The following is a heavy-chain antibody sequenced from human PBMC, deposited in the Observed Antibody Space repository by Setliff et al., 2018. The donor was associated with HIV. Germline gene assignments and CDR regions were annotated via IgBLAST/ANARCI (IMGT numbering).Heavy chain of an antibody. CDR2: VDHSGGT. CDR3: ARRAGNYLDY. J-gene: IGHJ4*02. CDR1: GTSFSGYY. Sequence: TSETLSLTCAVYGTSFSGYYWNWIRQSPGKGLEWIGEVDHSGGTKFNPSLKSRVTISLKTSKNQFSLSLSSVTVAGTGLYFCARRAGNYLDYWGQGTLVTVSS. V-gene: IGHV4-34*01.